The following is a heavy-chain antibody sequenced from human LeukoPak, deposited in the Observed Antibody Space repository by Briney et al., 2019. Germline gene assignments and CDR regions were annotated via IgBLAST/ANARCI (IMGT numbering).Heavy chain of an antibody. J-gene: IGHJ4*02. Sequence: GGSLRLSCAASGFTFSSYEMNWVRQAPGKGLEWVSSISSSGTTIYYADSVKGRFTVSRDSAKNSVYLQMNSLRAEDTAIYFCAKSPVGYTYGQKPYYYYFDYWGQGTLVTVSS. CDR1: GFTFSSYE. CDR3: AKSPVGYTYGQKPYYYYFDY. CDR2: ISSSGTTI. V-gene: IGHV3-48*03. D-gene: IGHD5-18*01.